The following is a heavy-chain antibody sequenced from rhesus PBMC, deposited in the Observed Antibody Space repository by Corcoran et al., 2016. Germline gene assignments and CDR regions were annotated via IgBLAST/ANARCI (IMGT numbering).Heavy chain of an antibody. CDR1: GGSISDDYY. CDR3: AREVIAAAGMDY. V-gene: IGHV4-106*01. J-gene: IGHJ4*01. D-gene: IGHD6-31*01. Sequence: QVQLQESGPGLVKPSETLSLTCAVSGGSISDDYYWSWIRQPPGKGLEWIGYIYGSGGGTNYNPSLNNRVTISIDTSKNQFSLKLSSVTAADTAVYYCAREVIAAAGMDYWGQGVLVTVSS. CDR2: IYGSGGGT.